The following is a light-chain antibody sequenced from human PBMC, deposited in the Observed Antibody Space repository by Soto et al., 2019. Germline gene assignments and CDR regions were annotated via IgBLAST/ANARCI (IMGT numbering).Light chain of an antibody. J-gene: IGKJ5*01. Sequence: EIVMTQSPLTLPVTPGEPASISCRSSQSLLYNNTYNYLDWYVQKPGQSPQLLIYFGSNRAPGVPDRFSGSGSGTDFTLKINRVEAEAVGTYYCMQALQSLTFGQGTRLEIQ. CDR3: MQALQSLT. V-gene: IGKV2-28*01. CDR2: FGS. CDR1: QSLLYNNTYNY.